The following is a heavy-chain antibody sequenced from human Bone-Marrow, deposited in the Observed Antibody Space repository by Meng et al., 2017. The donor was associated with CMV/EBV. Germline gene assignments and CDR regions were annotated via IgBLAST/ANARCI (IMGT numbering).Heavy chain of an antibody. J-gene: IGHJ3*02. D-gene: IGHD3-10*01. CDR3: ARTSGDPPNAFDI. CDR1: GGTFCSNA. V-gene: IGHV1-69*10. Sequence: SVKIFCNASGGTFCSNAISWVRQAPGQGLEWMGGNIPSLGIANYAQKSQGRVTITADKSTSTAYMVLSSLRSEDTAVHYCARTSGDPPNAFDIWGQGTMVTVSS. CDR2: NIPSLGIA.